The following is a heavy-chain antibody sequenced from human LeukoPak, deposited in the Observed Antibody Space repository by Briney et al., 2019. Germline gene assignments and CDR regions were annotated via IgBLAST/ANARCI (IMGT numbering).Heavy chain of an antibody. V-gene: IGHV1-69*04. CDR3: ARRHCSSTNCLDYYYGLDV. Sequence: SVKVSCKASGGTFSSYAFNWVRQAPGQGLEWMGRIIPIRGIANYAQKFQGRVTITADKSTSTVYMELSSLRSEDTAVYYCARRHCSSTNCLDYYYGLDVWGQGTTVTVSS. D-gene: IGHD2-2*01. CDR2: IIPIRGIA. J-gene: IGHJ6*02. CDR1: GGTFSSYA.